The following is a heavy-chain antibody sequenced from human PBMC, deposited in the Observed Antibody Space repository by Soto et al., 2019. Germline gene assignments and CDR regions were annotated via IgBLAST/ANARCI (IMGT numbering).Heavy chain of an antibody. D-gene: IGHD4-4*01. CDR1: GGSISSGDYY. V-gene: IGHV4-39*07. CDR2: INHSGST. Sequence: SETLSLTCTVSGGSISSGDYYWSWIRQPPGKGLEWIGEINHSGSTNYNPSLKSRVTISVDTSKNQFSLKLSSVTAADTAVYYCAGRTVRYYYYYMDVWGKGTTVTVSS. J-gene: IGHJ6*03. CDR3: AGRTVRYYYYYMDV.